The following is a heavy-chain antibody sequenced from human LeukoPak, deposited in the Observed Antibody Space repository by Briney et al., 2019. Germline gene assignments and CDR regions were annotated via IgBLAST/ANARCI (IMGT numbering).Heavy chain of an antibody. V-gene: IGHV3-23*01. J-gene: IGHJ4*02. CDR3: AKDRGWGQNYYDSSGSNFDY. CDR1: GFTFSSYA. CDR2: ISGSGGST. Sequence: PGGSLRLSCAASGFTFSSYAMSWVRQAPGKGLEWVSAISGSGGSTYYADSVKGRFTISRDNSKNTLYLQMNSLRAEDTAVYYCAKDRGWGQNYYDSSGSNFDYWGQGTLVTVSS. D-gene: IGHD3-22*01.